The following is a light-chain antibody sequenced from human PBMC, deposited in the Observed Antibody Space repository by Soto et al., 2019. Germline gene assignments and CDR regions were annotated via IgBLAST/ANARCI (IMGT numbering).Light chain of an antibody. Sequence: DIQMTQSPSTLSASVGDRVIITCRASQSISSWLAWYQQKPGKAPKLLIYVASSLESGVPSRFSGSASGTEFTLTISSLQPDDVATYYCQQYTTSPYTFGQGTKVDIK. CDR3: QQYTTSPYT. J-gene: IGKJ2*01. CDR2: VAS. CDR1: QSISSW. V-gene: IGKV1-5*01.